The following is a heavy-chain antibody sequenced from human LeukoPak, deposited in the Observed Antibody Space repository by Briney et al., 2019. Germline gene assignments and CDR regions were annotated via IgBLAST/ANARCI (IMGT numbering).Heavy chain of an antibody. CDR1: GGSISSYY. Sequence: SETLSLTCTVSGGSISSYYWSWIRQPPGKGLEWIGYIYYSGSTNYNPSLKSRVTISVDTSKNQFSLKLSSVTAADTAVYYCARGGIVGASVFDYWGQGTLVTVSS. D-gene: IGHD1-26*01. J-gene: IGHJ4*02. CDR2: IYYSGST. CDR3: ARGGIVGASVFDY. V-gene: IGHV4-59*01.